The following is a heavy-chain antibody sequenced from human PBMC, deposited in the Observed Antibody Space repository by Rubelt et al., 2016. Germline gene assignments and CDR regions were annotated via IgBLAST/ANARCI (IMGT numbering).Heavy chain of an antibody. Sequence: EKYYVDSVKGRFTISRDNAKNSLYLQMNSLRAEDTAVYYCARDGWYVDLWGQGTMVTVSS. J-gene: IGHJ3*01. CDR2: EK. D-gene: IGHD6-19*01. V-gene: IGHV3-7*03. CDR3: ARDGWYVDL.